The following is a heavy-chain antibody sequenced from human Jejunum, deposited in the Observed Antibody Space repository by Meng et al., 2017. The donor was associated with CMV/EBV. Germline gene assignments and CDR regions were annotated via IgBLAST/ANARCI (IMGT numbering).Heavy chain of an antibody. CDR2: INTNPGNP. J-gene: IGHJ4*02. Sequence: KTTDYTFIPYRINSVRQAPGQRLAWLGWINTNPGNPTDAQYFTGRFVFSLDPSVSTAYLQITSLRTEYSAVYYCTRGDGDHSSKFDYWGQGSLVTVSS. CDR1: DYTFIPYR. CDR3: TRGDGDHSSKFDY. D-gene: IGHD5-24*01. V-gene: IGHV7-4-1*02.